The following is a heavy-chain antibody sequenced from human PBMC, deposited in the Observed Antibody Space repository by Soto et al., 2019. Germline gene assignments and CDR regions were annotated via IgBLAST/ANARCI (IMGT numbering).Heavy chain of an antibody. CDR2: IGGSGIT. CDR1: GFSCSSYA. D-gene: IGHD3-22*01. CDR3: ARNSGSDYYDSTGIEN. J-gene: IGHJ4*02. Sequence: VSLRRSCAPSGFSCSSYAITWARRAPPTGLEWVSAIGGSGITYYADSVKGRITISRDNSRNTVYLQMNSLRAEDTAVYYCARNSGSDYYDSTGIENWGQGTQVSVSS. V-gene: IGHV3-23*01.